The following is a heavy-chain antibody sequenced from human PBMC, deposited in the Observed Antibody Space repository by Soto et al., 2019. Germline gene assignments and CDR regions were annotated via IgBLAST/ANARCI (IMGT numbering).Heavy chain of an antibody. V-gene: IGHV3-7*01. J-gene: IGHJ4*02. D-gene: IGHD3-16*01. CDR1: GFTFSSYW. CDR3: ARGRRLESFWGNDY. CDR2: IKQDGSEK. Sequence: EVQLVESGGGLVQPGGSLRLSCAASGFTFSSYWMSWVRQAPGKGLEWVANIKQDGSEKYYVDSVKGRFTISRDNAKNSLYLQMNSLRAEDTAVYYCARGRRLESFWGNDYWGQGTLVTVSS.